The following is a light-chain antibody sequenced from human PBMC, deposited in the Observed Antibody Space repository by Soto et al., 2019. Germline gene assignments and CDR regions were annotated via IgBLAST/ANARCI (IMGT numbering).Light chain of an antibody. Sequence: QSALTQPPSASRSPGQSVTISCTGTSSDVGGYNYVSWYQQHPGKAPKLMISEVSKRPSGVPDRFSGSKSVNTASLTVSGLQAEDEADYYCSSYAGSNNLGVFGTGTKLTVL. J-gene: IGLJ1*01. CDR3: SSYAGSNNLGV. CDR1: SSDVGGYNY. CDR2: EVS. V-gene: IGLV2-8*02.